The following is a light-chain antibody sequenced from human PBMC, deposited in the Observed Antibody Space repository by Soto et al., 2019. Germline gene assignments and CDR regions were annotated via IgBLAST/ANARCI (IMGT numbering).Light chain of an antibody. J-gene: IGKJ3*01. CDR1: QSISSY. CDR3: QQSYNTFGT. V-gene: IGKV1-39*01. Sequence: DIQMTQSPSALTASVGDRVTITCRVSQSISSYLNWYQQKPGKAPKLLIYAASSLQSGVPSRFSGSGSGTDFTLTISSLQPDDFAAYYCQQSYNTFGTFGPGTKVDIK. CDR2: AAS.